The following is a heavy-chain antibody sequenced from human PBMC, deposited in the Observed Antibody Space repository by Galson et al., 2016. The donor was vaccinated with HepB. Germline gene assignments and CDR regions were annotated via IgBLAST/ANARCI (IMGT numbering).Heavy chain of an antibody. Sequence: EPLSLTCTVSGGSIRSNNYYWAWIRQPPGKGLEWIGSIYYSGSTYYNPSVKSRVTISVDTSKNQFSLKLTSVTAADTAVYYCGSNDYIWGSHRFIDHWGQGILVTVSS. D-gene: IGHD3-16*02. CDR2: IYYSGST. CDR1: GGSIRSNNYY. CDR3: GSNDYIWGSHRFIDH. V-gene: IGHV4-39*01. J-gene: IGHJ4*02.